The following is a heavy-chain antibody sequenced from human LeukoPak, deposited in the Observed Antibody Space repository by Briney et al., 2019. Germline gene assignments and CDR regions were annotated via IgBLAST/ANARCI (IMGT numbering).Heavy chain of an antibody. D-gene: IGHD3-10*01. CDR1: GFTVKSNY. V-gene: IGHV3-66*01. Sequence: PGGSLRLSCTASGFTVKSNYMSWVRQAPGKGLEWVSVIYIGGTTYYADSVKGRFTISSDNSLTTVYLQMNSLRVEDTAVYYCARDRRDVRGVPDSWGQGTLVTVSS. CDR3: ARDRRDVRGVPDS. CDR2: IYIGGTT. J-gene: IGHJ5*01.